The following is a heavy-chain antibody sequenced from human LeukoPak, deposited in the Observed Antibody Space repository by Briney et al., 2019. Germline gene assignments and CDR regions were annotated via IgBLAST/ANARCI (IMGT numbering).Heavy chain of an antibody. CDR3: ARIHSSSWYLNWFDP. D-gene: IGHD6-13*01. Sequence: SETLSLTCTVSGGSISSYYWSWIRQPPGKGLEWIGYIYYSGSTNYNPSLKSRVTISVDTSKNQFSLKLSSVTAADTAVYYCARIHSSSWYLNWFDPWGQGTLVTVSS. J-gene: IGHJ5*02. V-gene: IGHV4-59*01. CDR1: GGSISSYY. CDR2: IYYSGST.